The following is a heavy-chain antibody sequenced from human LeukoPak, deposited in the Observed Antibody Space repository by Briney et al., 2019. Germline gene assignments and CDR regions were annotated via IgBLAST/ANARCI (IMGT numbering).Heavy chain of an antibody. CDR1: GFTFSSYG. V-gene: IGHV3-30*18. D-gene: IGHD2-21*02. J-gene: IGHJ4*02. Sequence: PGGSLRLSCAASGFTFSSYGMPWVRQAPGKGLEWVAVISYDGSNKYYADSVKGRFTISRDNSKNTLYLQMNSLRAEDTAVYYCAKEDAVVTSFDYWGQGTLVTVSS. CDR2: ISYDGSNK. CDR3: AKEDAVVTSFDY.